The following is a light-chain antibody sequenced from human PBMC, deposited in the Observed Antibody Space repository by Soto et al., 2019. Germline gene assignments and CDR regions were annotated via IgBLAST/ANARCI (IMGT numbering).Light chain of an antibody. V-gene: IGKV1-9*01. Sequence: DIQMTQSPSSLSASVVDRFTITFLASQGISSYLAWYQQKPGKAPKLLIYDASTLQSGVPSRFSGSGSGTEFTLTISSLQPEDFAVYYCQQYNNWPPWTFGQGTKVDIK. J-gene: IGKJ1*01. CDR2: DAS. CDR3: QQYNNWPPWT. CDR1: QGISSY.